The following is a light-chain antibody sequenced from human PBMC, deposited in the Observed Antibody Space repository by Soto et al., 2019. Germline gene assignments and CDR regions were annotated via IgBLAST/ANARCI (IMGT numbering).Light chain of an antibody. CDR3: MEALQSPLT. V-gene: IGKV2-28*01. Sequence: DMVMTQSPLSLPVNPGEPASISCRSSQSLLHSNGYNYLDWYLQKPGQSPQLLIYLGSSRASGVPDRFSGSGSGTDFTLKSSRVEAEDVGVYYCMEALQSPLTFGGGTKVEIK. J-gene: IGKJ4*01. CDR1: QSLLHSNGYNY. CDR2: LGS.